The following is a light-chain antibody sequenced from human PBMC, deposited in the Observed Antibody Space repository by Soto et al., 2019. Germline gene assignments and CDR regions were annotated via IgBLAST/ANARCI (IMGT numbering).Light chain of an antibody. J-gene: IGKJ1*01. V-gene: IGKV3-11*01. CDR2: DAS. CDR1: QSVSSY. Sequence: EIVLTQSPATLSLSPGERATLSCRASQSVSSYLAWYQQKPGQAPRLLIYDASNRATGIPARFSGSGSGTDFILTISSLEPEDFAVYYCQQRRTFGQGTKVDIK. CDR3: QQRRT.